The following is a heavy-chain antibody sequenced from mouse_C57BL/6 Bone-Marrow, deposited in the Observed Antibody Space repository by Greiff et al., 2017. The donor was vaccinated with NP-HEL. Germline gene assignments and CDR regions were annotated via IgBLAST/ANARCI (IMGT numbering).Heavy chain of an antibody. CDR2: INPNYGTT. Sequence: VHVKQSGPELVKPGASVKISCKASGYSFTDYNMNWVKQSNGKSLEWIGVINPNYGTTSYNQKFKGKATLTVDQSSSTAYMQLNSLTSEDSAVYYCAIYGNYDYYAMDYWGQGTSVTVSS. D-gene: IGHD2-1*01. V-gene: IGHV1-39*01. CDR1: GYSFTDYN. CDR3: AIYGNYDYYAMDY. J-gene: IGHJ4*01.